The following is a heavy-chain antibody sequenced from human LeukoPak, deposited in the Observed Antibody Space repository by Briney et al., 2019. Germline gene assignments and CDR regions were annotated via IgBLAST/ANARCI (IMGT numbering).Heavy chain of an antibody. V-gene: IGHV3-53*01. CDR2: IYSGGST. CDR3: AKVPHYYYDSSGYYPDAFDI. J-gene: IGHJ3*02. CDR1: GFTVSSNY. Sequence: PGGSLRLSCAASGFTVSSNYMSWVRQAPGKGLEWVSVIYSGGSTYYADSVKGRFTISRDNSKNTLYLQMNSLRAEDTAVYYCAKVPHYYYDSSGYYPDAFDIWGQGTMVTVSS. D-gene: IGHD3-22*01.